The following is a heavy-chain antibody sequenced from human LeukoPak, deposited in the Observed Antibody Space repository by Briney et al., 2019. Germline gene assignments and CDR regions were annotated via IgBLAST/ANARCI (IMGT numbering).Heavy chain of an antibody. CDR3: VKSAGKDGYRDVFDI. CDR2: ITKSGDQT. D-gene: IGHD5-24*01. J-gene: IGHJ3*02. V-gene: IGHV3-23*01. Sequence: QTGGSLRLSCAASGFTFSSYAMSWVRQAPGKGLEWVSTITKSGDQTHYADSVRGLFTISRDIFKNTLYLQMNSLRAEDTAVYHCVKSAGKDGYRDVFDIWGQGTVVTVSS. CDR1: GFTFSSYA.